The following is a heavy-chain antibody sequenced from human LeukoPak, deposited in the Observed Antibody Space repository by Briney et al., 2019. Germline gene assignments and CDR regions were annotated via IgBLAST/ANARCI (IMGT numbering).Heavy chain of an antibody. CDR1: GFDFSTYS. J-gene: IGHJ4*02. V-gene: IGHV3-48*04. CDR3: ARVGRSGWTVDY. D-gene: IGHD6-19*01. CDR2: ISSSSSNI. Sequence: PGGSLRLSCAASGFDFSTYSIDWVRQAPGKGLEWGSYISSSSSNIYHADSVKGRFTISRDNAKNSLHLQMNSLRAEDTAVYYCARVGRSGWTVDYWGQGTLVTVSS.